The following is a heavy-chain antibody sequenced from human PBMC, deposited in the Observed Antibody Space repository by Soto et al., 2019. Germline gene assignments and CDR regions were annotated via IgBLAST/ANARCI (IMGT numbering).Heavy chain of an antibody. CDR1: GFTFDDYA. V-gene: IGHV3-9*01. D-gene: IGHD2-15*01. Sequence: EVQLVESGGGLVQPGRSLRLSCAASGFTFDDYAMHWVRQAPGKGLEWVSGISWNSGSIGYADSVKGRFTISRDNAKNSLYLQMNSLRAEDTALYYCAKDKGGVGRNGMDVWGQGTTVTVSS. CDR3: AKDKGGVGRNGMDV. J-gene: IGHJ6*02. CDR2: ISWNSGSI.